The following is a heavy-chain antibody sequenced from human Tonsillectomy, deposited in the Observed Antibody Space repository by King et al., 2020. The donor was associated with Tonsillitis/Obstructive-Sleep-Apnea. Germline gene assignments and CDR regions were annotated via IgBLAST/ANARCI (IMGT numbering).Heavy chain of an antibody. CDR3: ARNYMLHYYVSRSYYSFDF. Sequence: QLVQSGAEVKKPGASVKVSCKASGYTFPKYGISWVRQAPGQGLEWMGWISRYNGHTNYAQKLQARVTMTTDTSTSTADMELRSLRYDDTAVYYCARNYMLHYYVSRSYYSFDFWGQGTLVTVSS. V-gene: IGHV1-18*01. J-gene: IGHJ4*02. CDR2: ISRYNGHT. D-gene: IGHD3-22*01. CDR1: GYTFPKYG.